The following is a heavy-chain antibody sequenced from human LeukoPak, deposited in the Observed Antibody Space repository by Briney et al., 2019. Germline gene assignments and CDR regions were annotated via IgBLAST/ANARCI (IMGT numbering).Heavy chain of an antibody. J-gene: IGHJ6*02. V-gene: IGHV3-13*01. CDR2: IGTAGDT. CDR1: GFAFSSYD. CDR3: ARSNSGVYYYYGMDV. D-gene: IGHD1-26*01. Sequence: PGGSLRLSCAASGFAFSSYDMPWVRHATGKGLEWVSAIGTAGDTYYPGSVKGRFTISRENAKNSLYLQMNSLRAGDTAVYYCARSNSGVYYYYGMDVWGQGTTVTVSS.